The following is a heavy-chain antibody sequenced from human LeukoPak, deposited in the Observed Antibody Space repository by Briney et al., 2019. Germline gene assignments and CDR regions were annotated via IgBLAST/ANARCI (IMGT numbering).Heavy chain of an antibody. Sequence: GSLRLSCTASGFTFSDYGMRWVRQPPGKGLEWVAIIWYDGSNKTYEDSVKGRFTISRDNSKNTLYLQMNSLRAEDTAVYYCARGVDYYENSGTIDYWGQGTLVTVSS. CDR3: ARGVDYYENSGTIDY. CDR1: GFTFSDYG. D-gene: IGHD3-22*01. J-gene: IGHJ4*02. CDR2: IWYDGSNK. V-gene: IGHV3-33*01.